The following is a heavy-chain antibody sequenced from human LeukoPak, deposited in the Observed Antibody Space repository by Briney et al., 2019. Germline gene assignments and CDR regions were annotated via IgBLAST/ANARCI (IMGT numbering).Heavy chain of an antibody. V-gene: IGHV3-48*03. D-gene: IGHD1-26*01. J-gene: IGHJ4*02. Sequence: PGGSLRLSCAASGFTFSSYEMNWVRQAPGKGLEWISYIISGGNTIYYADSVKGRFTISRDNAKNSLFLQMNSLRAEDTAVYYCARDRIGAHTSLDYWGQGTLVTVSS. CDR3: ARDRIGAHTSLDY. CDR1: GFTFSSYE. CDR2: IISGGNTI.